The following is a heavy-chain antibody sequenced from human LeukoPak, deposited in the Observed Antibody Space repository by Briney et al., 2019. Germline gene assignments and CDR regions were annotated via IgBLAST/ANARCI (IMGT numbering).Heavy chain of an antibody. D-gene: IGHD5-24*01. CDR2: INPNGGST. CDR1: GYSFTSYH. CDR3: ARDLGDTIIGY. V-gene: IGHV1-46*01. J-gene: IGHJ4*02. Sequence: ASVKVSCKASGYSFTSYHLHWVRQAPGQGLEWMGIINPNGGSTNYAQKFQGRFIMTRDTSTSTVYMELSSLRSEDTAVYYCARDLGDTIIGYWGQGTLATVSS.